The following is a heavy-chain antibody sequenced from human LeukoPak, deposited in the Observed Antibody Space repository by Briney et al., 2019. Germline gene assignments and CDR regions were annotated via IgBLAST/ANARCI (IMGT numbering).Heavy chain of an antibody. CDR1: GGSISSGGYY. CDR3: ARNPIAAAGTSDV. V-gene: IGHV4-30-2*02. Sequence: PSETLSLTCTVSGGSISSGGYYWSWIRQPPGKGLEWIGYIYHSGSTYYNPSLKSRVTISVDRSKNQFSLKLTSVTAADTAVYYCARNPIAAAGTSDVWGKGTTVTVSS. CDR2: IYHSGST. J-gene: IGHJ6*04. D-gene: IGHD6-13*01.